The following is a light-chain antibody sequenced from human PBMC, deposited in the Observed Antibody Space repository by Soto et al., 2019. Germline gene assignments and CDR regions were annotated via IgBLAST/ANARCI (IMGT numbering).Light chain of an antibody. Sequence: DIQMTQSPSTLSASVGDRVTITCRASQSLSSWLAWYQQKPGKAPKVLIYDASSLESGVPSRFSGSGSGTEFTLTISSLQPDDFATYYCQQYNNYPLTFGQGTKVETK. J-gene: IGKJ1*01. CDR3: QQYNNYPLT. CDR1: QSLSSW. CDR2: DAS. V-gene: IGKV1-5*01.